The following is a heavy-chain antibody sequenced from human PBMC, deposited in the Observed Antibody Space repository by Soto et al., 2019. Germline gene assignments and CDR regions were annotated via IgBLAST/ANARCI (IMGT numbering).Heavy chain of an antibody. D-gene: IGHD3-22*01. CDR3: ARVYSYDRTRFDP. CDR1: GGSISSGDYY. Sequence: TVSGGSISSGDYYWSWIRQPPGKGLEWIGYISYIGSTYYNPSLKSRITISIDTSKHQFSLELSSVTAADTAVYYCARVYSYDRTRFDPWGQGTLVTVSS. V-gene: IGHV4-30-4*01. J-gene: IGHJ5*02. CDR2: ISYIGST.